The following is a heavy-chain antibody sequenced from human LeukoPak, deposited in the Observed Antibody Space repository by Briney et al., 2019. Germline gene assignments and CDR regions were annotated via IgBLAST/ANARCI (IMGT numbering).Heavy chain of an antibody. CDR2: IIPIFGTG. V-gene: IGHV1-69*05. CDR3: ARDFSSGQIDY. D-gene: IGHD6-19*01. Sequence: SVKVSCKASGGNFNTYAISWVRQAPGQGLEWMGGIIPIFGTGNYAQKFQGRVTMTRDTSISTAYMELSRLRSDDTAVYYCARDFSSGQIDYWGQGTLVTVSS. CDR1: GGNFNTYA. J-gene: IGHJ4*02.